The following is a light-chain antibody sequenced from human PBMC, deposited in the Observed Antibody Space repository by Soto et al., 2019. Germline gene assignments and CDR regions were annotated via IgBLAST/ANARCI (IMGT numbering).Light chain of an antibody. V-gene: IGLV2-23*02. Sequence: QSVLTQPASVSGSPGQSSTIFCTGTSSDVGSYNLVSWYQQHPGKAPKLMIYEVSKRPSGVSNRFPGSKSGNTASLTISGLQAEDEADYYCCSYAGSSTSYVFGTGTKVTVL. CDR2: EVS. J-gene: IGLJ1*01. CDR3: CSYAGSSTSYV. CDR1: SSDVGSYNL.